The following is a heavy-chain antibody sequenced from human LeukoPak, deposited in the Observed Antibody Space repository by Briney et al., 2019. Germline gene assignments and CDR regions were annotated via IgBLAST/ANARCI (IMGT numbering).Heavy chain of an antibody. Sequence: GGSLRLSCTASGLTFTNAWMNWVRQAPGKGLEWVALIKSKTNGGTTDYAAPVRGRFTISRDDSKNTLYLQMNSLKTEDTAVYYCVTEYSGSFDHWGQGTLVTVSS. CDR1: GLTFTNAW. J-gene: IGHJ4*02. CDR3: VTEYSGSFDH. V-gene: IGHV3-15*01. D-gene: IGHD1-26*01. CDR2: IKSKTNGGTT.